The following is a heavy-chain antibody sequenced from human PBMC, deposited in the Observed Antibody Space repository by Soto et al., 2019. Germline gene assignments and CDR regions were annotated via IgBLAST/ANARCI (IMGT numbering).Heavy chain of an antibody. CDR2: IYPGDSDT. CDR3: ARDSDQDIVVVPEAFLRDHFHNEMDV. J-gene: IGHJ6*02. CDR1: GYSFTSYW. Sequence: GDSLKISCKGSGYSFTSYWIGWVRQMPGKGLEWMGIIYPGDSDTRYSPSFQGQVTISADKSISTAYLQMSSLTAEDTAVYFCARDSDQDIVVVPEAFLRDHFHNEMDVWGQGTTVTVSS. D-gene: IGHD2-21*01. V-gene: IGHV5-51*01.